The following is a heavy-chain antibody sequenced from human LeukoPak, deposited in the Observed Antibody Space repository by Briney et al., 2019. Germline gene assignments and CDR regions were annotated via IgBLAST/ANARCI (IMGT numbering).Heavy chain of an antibody. CDR1: GGSISGYY. J-gene: IGHJ3*02. CDR2: IYYSGTT. V-gene: IGHV4-59*08. Sequence: SGTLSLTCAVSGGSISGYYWSWIRQSPGEGLVWMGYIYYSGTTNYNPSLKSRVTISLDMSKNQFSLKLSSVTAADTALYYCARHFTYNYDSSGYPRDALDIWGQGTRVTVSS. CDR3: ARHFTYNYDSSGYPRDALDI. D-gene: IGHD3-22*01.